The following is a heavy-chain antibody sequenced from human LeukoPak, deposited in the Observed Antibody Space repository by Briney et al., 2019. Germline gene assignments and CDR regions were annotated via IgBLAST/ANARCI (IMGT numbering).Heavy chain of an antibody. CDR2: IKGDESKK. D-gene: IGHD3-10*01. CDR1: GFTVSSDY. CDR3: ARDSNPRGGYDAFDF. J-gene: IGHJ3*01. Sequence: GGSLRLSCAASGFTVSSDYMSWVRQAPGKGLEWVANIKGDESKKYYVDSVKGRFTISRDNAKNSLYLQMNSLRAEDTAVYYCARDSNPRGGYDAFDFWGQGTLVTVS. V-gene: IGHV3-7*01.